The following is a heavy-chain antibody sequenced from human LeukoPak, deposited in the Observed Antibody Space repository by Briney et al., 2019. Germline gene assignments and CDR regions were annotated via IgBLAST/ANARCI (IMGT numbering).Heavy chain of an antibody. CDR2: ISYDESNK. D-gene: IGHD6-25*01. J-gene: IGHJ4*02. CDR1: GFTFSTYT. CDR3: ARDHYTSVGYFDY. Sequence: HAGGSLRLSCAASGFTFSTYTMHWVRQAPGKGLEWVAVISYDESNKYYADSVKGRFTISRDNSKNTLYLQMNSLRAEDTAVYYCARDHYTSVGYFDYWGQGTLVTASS. V-gene: IGHV3-30-3*01.